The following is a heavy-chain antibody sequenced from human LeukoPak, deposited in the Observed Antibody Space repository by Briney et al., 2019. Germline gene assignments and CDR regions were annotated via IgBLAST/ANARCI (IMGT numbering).Heavy chain of an antibody. Sequence: PSETLSLTCAVYGGSFSGYYWSWIRQPPGKGLEWIGEINHSGSTNYNASLKSRVTISVDTSKNQFSLKLSSVTAADTAVYYCARGRIPIVVVPAADGGNFDYWGQGTLVTVSS. V-gene: IGHV4-34*01. J-gene: IGHJ4*02. CDR1: GGSFSGYY. CDR3: ARGRIPIVVVPAADGGNFDY. D-gene: IGHD2-2*01. CDR2: INHSGST.